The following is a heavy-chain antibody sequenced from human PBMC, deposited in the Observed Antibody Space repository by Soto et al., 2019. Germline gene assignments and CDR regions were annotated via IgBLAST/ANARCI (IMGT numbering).Heavy chain of an antibody. CDR3: ARLFRESLDY. Sequence: PGGSLRLSCAASGLTFSGYAMHWARQAPGKGLEWVAVISYDGSNKYYADSVKGRFTISRDNSKNTLYLQMNSLRAEDTAVYYCARLFRESLDYWGQGTLVTVSS. CDR1: GLTFSGYA. V-gene: IGHV3-30-3*01. CDR2: ISYDGSNK. J-gene: IGHJ4*02.